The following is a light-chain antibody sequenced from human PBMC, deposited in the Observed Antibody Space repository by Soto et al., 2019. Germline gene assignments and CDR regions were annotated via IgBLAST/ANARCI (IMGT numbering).Light chain of an antibody. Sequence: QSVLTQPASVSGSPGQSITISCTGTSSDVGAYSYVSWYQQHPGKAPKLMIYEVSNRPSGVSDRFSGSRSGNTASLTISGLQAEDESDYYCISYTSSSTWVFGGGTKLTVL. CDR1: SSDVGAYSY. CDR3: ISYTSSSTWV. J-gene: IGLJ3*02. CDR2: EVS. V-gene: IGLV2-14*01.